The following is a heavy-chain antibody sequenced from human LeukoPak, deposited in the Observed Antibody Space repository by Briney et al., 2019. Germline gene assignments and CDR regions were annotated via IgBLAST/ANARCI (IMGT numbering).Heavy chain of an antibody. D-gene: IGHD3-10*01. J-gene: IGHJ5*02. CDR3: ARLRGSGSYYNRLYNWFDP. CDR1: GYSFTSYW. V-gene: IGHV5-51*01. Sequence: GESLKISCKGSGYSFTSYWIGWLRLMPGKGLEWMGIIYPGDSDTRYSPSFQGQVTISADKSISTAYLQWSSLKASDTAMYYCARLRGSGSYYNRLYNWFDPWGQGTLVTVSS. CDR2: IYPGDSDT.